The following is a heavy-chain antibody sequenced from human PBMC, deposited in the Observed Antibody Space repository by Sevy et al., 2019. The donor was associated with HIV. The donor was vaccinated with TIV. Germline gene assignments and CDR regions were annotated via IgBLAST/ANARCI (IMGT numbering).Heavy chain of an antibody. Sequence: GGSLRLSCAASGFTFSSFFMHWVRQAPGKGLEWVATISYDGSNEHYADSVKGRFTISRDNSKTALYLQMNSLRAEDTAVYYCALERLSSNVAEYFQNWGQGTLVTVS. D-gene: IGHD1-1*01. V-gene: IGHV3-30-3*01. J-gene: IGHJ1*01. CDR2: ISYDGSNE. CDR3: ALERLSSNVAEYFQN. CDR1: GFTFSSFF.